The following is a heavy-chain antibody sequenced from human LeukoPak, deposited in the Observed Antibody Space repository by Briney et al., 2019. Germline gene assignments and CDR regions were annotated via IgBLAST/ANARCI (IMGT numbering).Heavy chain of an antibody. CDR1: GYTFTGYY. CDR2: ISAYNGNT. CDR3: ARGGLQTWYYYMDV. J-gene: IGHJ6*03. V-gene: IGHV1-2*02. Sequence: ASVKVSCKASGYTFTGYYMHWVRQAPGQGLEWMGWISAYNGNTNYAQKFQDRVTMTRDTSISTAYMELSRLRSDDTAVYYCARGGLQTWYYYMDVWGKGTTVTVSS.